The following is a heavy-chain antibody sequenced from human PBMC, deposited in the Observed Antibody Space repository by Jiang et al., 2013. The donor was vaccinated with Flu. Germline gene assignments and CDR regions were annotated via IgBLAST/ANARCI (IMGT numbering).Heavy chain of an antibody. V-gene: IGHV3-30*18. CDR1: GFTFSSYG. CDR2: ISYDGSNK. CDR3: AKDDNYYDIPFGAFDI. J-gene: IGHJ3*02. Sequence: GVVQPGRSLRLSCAASGFTFSSYGMHWVRQAPGKGLEWVAVISYDGSNKYYADSVKGRFTISRDSSKNTLYLQMNSLRAEDTAVYYCAKDDNYYDIPFGAFDIWGQGTMVTVSS. D-gene: IGHD3-22*01.